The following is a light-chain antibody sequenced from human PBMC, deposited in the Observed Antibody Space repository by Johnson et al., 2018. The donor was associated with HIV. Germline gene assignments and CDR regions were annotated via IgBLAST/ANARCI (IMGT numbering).Light chain of an antibody. CDR2: DNN. Sequence: VLTQPPSVSAAPGQKVTISCSGSSSNIGNNYVSWFQQLPGTAPKLLIYDNNKRPSGIPDRFSGSKSDTSATLGITGLQTGDEADYYCGTWDSSLSALYVFGTSTKVTVL. J-gene: IGLJ1*01. CDR1: SSNIGNNY. CDR3: GTWDSSLSALYV. V-gene: IGLV1-51*01.